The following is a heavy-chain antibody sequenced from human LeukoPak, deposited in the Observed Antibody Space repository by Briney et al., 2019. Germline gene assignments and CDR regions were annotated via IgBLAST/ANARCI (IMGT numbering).Heavy chain of an antibody. CDR3: ARIHSLYYYDSSGYGAFDI. D-gene: IGHD3-22*01. J-gene: IGHJ3*02. CDR1: GFTVSRSY. Sequence: QAGASLRLSCAASGFTVSRSYLSWVRQAPGKGLEWVAVIWNDGSNKYYADSVKGRFTISRDNSKNTLYLQMNSLRAEDTAVYYCARIHSLYYYDSSGYGAFDIWGQGTMVTVSS. V-gene: IGHV3-33*08. CDR2: IWNDGSNK.